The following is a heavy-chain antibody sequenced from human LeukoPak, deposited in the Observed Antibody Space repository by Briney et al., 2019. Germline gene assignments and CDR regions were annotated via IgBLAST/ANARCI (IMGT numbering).Heavy chain of an antibody. Sequence: GGSLRLSCAASGFDFSSNWMHWVRHAPGQGLVWVSRIKGDGISTNYAGSVKGRFTISRDIAKNTLYLQMNSLRAEDTGVYYCAKDHYWSIDYWGRGTLVTVSS. CDR3: AKDHYWSIDY. J-gene: IGHJ4*02. CDR2: IKGDGIST. V-gene: IGHV3-74*01. CDR1: GFDFSSNW. D-gene: IGHD3-3*01.